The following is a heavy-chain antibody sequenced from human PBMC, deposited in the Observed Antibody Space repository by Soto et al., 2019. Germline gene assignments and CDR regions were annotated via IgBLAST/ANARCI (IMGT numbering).Heavy chain of an antibody. Sequence: SETLSLTCAVYGGSFSGYYWSWIRQPPGKGLEWIGEINHSGSTNYNPSLKSRVTISVDTSKNQFSLKLSSVTAADTAVYYCARGPYDYVWGSYRNTIDYWGQETLVTVSS. CDR1: GGSFSGYY. CDR2: INHSGST. J-gene: IGHJ4*02. CDR3: ARGPYDYVWGSYRNTIDY. D-gene: IGHD3-16*02. V-gene: IGHV4-34*01.